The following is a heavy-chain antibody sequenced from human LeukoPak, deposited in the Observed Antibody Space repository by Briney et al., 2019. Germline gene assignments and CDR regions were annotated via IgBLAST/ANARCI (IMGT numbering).Heavy chain of an antibody. Sequence: SETLSLTCTVSGGSISSYYWSWIRQPPGKGLEWIGYIYYSGSTNYNPSLKGRVTISVDTSKNQFSLKLSSVTAADTAVYYCARLLQGLAVDYWGQGTLVTVSS. D-gene: IGHD3-3*01. CDR3: ARLLQGLAVDY. CDR1: GGSISSYY. CDR2: IYYSGST. V-gene: IGHV4-59*08. J-gene: IGHJ4*02.